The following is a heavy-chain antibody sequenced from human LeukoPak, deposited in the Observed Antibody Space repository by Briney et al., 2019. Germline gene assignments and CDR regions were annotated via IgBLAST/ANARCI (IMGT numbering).Heavy chain of an antibody. J-gene: IGHJ5*02. Sequence: ASVKVSCKXSGYTFTSYGFRWVRQAPGQGLAWMGWISAYKGNRMNAQKHQGRVTMTTDTSTSTTYMELRSLKSDDTALYDCARYFRDCSSTSCHPWFDPWGQGTLVTVSS. D-gene: IGHD2-2*01. CDR1: GYTFTSYG. CDR2: ISAYKGNR. V-gene: IGHV1-18*01. CDR3: ARYFRDCSSTSCHPWFDP.